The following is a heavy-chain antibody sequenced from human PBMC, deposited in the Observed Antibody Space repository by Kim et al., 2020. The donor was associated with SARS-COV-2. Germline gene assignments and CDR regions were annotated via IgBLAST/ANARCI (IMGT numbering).Heavy chain of an antibody. D-gene: IGHD6-19*01. V-gene: IGHV5-51*01. Sequence: RYSPSFQGQVTISADKAISTAYLQWSSVKASDTAMYYCARQTRQWLTFDYWGQGTLVTVSS. CDR3: ARQTRQWLTFDY. J-gene: IGHJ4*02.